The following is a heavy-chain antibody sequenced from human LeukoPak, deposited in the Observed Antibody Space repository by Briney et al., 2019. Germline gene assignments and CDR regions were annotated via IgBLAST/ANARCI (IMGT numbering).Heavy chain of an antibody. CDR1: GFTFSSYS. J-gene: IGHJ4*02. V-gene: IGHV3-21*01. CDR2: ISSRSSYI. Sequence: GGSLRLSCAASGFTFSSYSMNWVRQAPGKGLEWVSSISSRSSYIYYADSVKGRFTISRDNAKNSLYLQINSLRAEDTAVYHCAREDKAAPRRFDYWGQGTLVTVSS. CDR3: AREDKAAPRRFDY. D-gene: IGHD5-18*01.